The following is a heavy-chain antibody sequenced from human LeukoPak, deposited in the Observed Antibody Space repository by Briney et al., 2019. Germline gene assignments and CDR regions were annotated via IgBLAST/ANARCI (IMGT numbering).Heavy chain of an antibody. Sequence: SETLSLTCTVAGGSISSYYWRWIRQPPGKGLEWVGYIYYSGSTNYNPSLKSRVTISVDTSKNQFSMKLSSVTAADTAVYYCARADGDYVDYWGQGTLVTVSS. D-gene: IGHD4-17*01. V-gene: IGHV4-59*01. CDR3: ARADGDYVDY. CDR1: GGSISSYY. J-gene: IGHJ4*02. CDR2: IYYSGST.